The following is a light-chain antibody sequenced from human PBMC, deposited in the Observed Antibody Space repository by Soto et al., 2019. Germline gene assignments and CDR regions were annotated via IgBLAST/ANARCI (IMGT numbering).Light chain of an antibody. Sequence: QSALTQPRSVSGSPGQSVTLSCTGTSSDVGGYHYVSWYQHHPGKAPKIIIYDVNKRPSGVPDRFSGSKSGNTASLTISGRQTEDEADYYCCSYAGSYTLVFGGGTKLPVL. J-gene: IGLJ2*01. V-gene: IGLV2-11*01. CDR2: DVN. CDR1: SSDVGGYHY. CDR3: CSYAGSYTLV.